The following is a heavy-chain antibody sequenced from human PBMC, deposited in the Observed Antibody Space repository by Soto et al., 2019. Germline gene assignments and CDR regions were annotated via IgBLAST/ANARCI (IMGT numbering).Heavy chain of an antibody. D-gene: IGHD3-10*01. CDR1: GGSISSYY. J-gene: IGHJ5*02. CDR2: IYYSGST. V-gene: IGHV4-59*08. Sequence: SETLSLTCTVSGGSISSYYWSWIRQPPGKGLEWIGYIYYSGSTNYNPSLKSRVTISVDTSKNQLSLKLSSVTAADTAVYYCARGRPGYNWFDPWGQGTLVTVSS. CDR3: ARGRPGYNWFDP.